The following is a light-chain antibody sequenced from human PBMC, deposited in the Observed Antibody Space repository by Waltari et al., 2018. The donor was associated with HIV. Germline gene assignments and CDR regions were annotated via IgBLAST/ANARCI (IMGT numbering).Light chain of an antibody. J-gene: IGKJ4*01. CDR3: QQHNSFPIT. CDR2: AAS. V-gene: IGKV1-9*01. Sequence: DIQLTQSPAILSASVGDRVTILCRASEPIRSDLAWFQQKPGKAPKRLIVAASPLQTGVPQRCSGSGSGTQFTLTVTSLQPEDFATYFCQQHNSFPITFGGGTKV. CDR1: EPIRSD.